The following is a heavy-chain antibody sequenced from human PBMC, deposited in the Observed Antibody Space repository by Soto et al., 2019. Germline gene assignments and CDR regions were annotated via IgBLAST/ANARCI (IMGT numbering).Heavy chain of an antibody. D-gene: IGHD3-10*01. CDR2: IYHTGST. CDR3: AAFAGSGNRASLNY. CDR1: GNSITSYY. Sequence: SETLSLTCTVSGNSITSYYWSWIRRPPGKGLEWIGYIYHTGSTNYIPSLKSRVTISVDTSKNQFSLKLSSVTAADTAVYYCAAFAGSGNRASLNYWGQGTLVTVSS. V-gene: IGHV4-59*01. J-gene: IGHJ4*02.